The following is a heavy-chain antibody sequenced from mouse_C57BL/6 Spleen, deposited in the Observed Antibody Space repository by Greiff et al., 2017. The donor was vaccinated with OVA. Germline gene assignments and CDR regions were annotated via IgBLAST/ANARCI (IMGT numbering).Heavy chain of an antibody. CDR2: ISSGGSYT. J-gene: IGHJ1*03. V-gene: IGHV5-6*01. CDR3: ARHLYYGSSPHWYFDV. D-gene: IGHD1-1*01. Sequence: EVKLMESGGDLVKPGGSLKLSCAASGFTFSSYGLSWVRQTPDKRLEWVATISSGGSYTYYPDSVKGRFTISSDTAKNTLYLQISSLKSEDTAMYYCARHLYYGSSPHWYFDVWGTGTTVTVSS. CDR1: GFTFSSYG.